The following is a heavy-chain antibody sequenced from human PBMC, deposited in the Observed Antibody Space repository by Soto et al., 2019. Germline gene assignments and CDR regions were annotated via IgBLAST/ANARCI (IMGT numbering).Heavy chain of an antibody. V-gene: IGHV4-61*01. J-gene: IGHJ6*02. D-gene: IGHD1-26*01. Sequence: ASETLSLTCTVSGGSVSSGSYYWSWIRQPPGKGLEWIGYIYYSGSTNYNPSLKSRVTISVDTSKNQFSLKLSSVTAADTAVYYCAGLYSGSYYDYYYYGMDVWGQGTTVTVSS. CDR3: AGLYSGSYYDYYYYGMDV. CDR2: IYYSGST. CDR1: GGSVSSGSYY.